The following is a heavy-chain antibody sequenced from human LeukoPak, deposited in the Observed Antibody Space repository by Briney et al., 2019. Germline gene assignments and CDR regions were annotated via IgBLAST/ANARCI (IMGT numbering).Heavy chain of an antibody. J-gene: IGHJ5*02. CDR1: GYTVTSYG. D-gene: IGHD2-2*01. CDR2: ISAYNGNT. Sequence: GASVKVSCKASGYTVTSYGISWVRQAPGQGLEWMGWISAYNGNTNYAQKLQGRVTMTTDTSTSTAYMELRSLRSDDTAVYYCARMEEYCSSTSCYDNWFDPWGQGTLVTVSS. CDR3: ARMEEYCSSTSCYDNWFDP. V-gene: IGHV1-18*04.